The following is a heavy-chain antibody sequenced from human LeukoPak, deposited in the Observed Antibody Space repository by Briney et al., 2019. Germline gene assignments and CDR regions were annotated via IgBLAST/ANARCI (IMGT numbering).Heavy chain of an antibody. J-gene: IGHJ4*02. Sequence: GGSLRLSCAASGFTFSSYWMSWVRQAPGKGLEWVANIKQDGSEKYYVDSVKGRFTISRDNAKNSLYLQMNSLRAEDTAVYYCARDPDRYYDILTGQYQNTYYFDYWGQGTLVTVSS. V-gene: IGHV3-7*01. CDR2: IKQDGSEK. D-gene: IGHD3-9*01. CDR1: GFTFSSYW. CDR3: ARDPDRYYDILTGQYQNTYYFDY.